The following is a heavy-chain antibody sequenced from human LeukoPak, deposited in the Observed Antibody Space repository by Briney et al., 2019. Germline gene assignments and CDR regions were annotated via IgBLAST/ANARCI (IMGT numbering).Heavy chain of an antibody. D-gene: IGHD2-2*01. CDR2: IKSITYGGTT. Sequence: GGSLRLSCAASGFTFNIAWMSWVRQAPGKGLEWVGRIKSITYGGTTDYAAPVKGRFTISRDDSKNTLYLQMSSLKTEDTAVYYCTTVGCTSTSCYSDYWGQGTLVTVSS. J-gene: IGHJ4*02. CDR3: TTVGCTSTSCYSDY. V-gene: IGHV3-15*01. CDR1: GFTFNIAW.